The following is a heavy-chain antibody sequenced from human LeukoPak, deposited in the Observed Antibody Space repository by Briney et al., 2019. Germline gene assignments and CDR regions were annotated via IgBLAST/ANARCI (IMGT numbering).Heavy chain of an antibody. J-gene: IGHJ5*02. V-gene: IGHV3-64D*06. CDR1: GFTLSRYA. Sequence: GGSLRLSCSGSGFTLSRYAIHWVRQAPGKGLEYVSAISTNGASTYYADSVKGRFTISRDNSKNTVHLQMSSLSAEHTAVYYCVKGIGADSRWFDPWGQGTLVTVSS. CDR3: VKGIGADSRWFDP. D-gene: IGHD6-25*01. CDR2: ISTNGAST.